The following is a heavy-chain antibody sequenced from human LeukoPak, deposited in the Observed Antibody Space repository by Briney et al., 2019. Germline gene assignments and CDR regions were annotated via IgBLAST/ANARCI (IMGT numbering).Heavy chain of an antibody. CDR1: GGSISSYY. J-gene: IGHJ4*02. CDR2: IYYSGST. CDR3: ARGPGYDFWSGYSYFDY. Sequence: SETLSLTCTVSGGSISSYYWSWIRQPPGKGLEWIGYIYYSGSTNYNPSLKSRVTISVDTSKNQFSLKLSSVTAADTAVYYCARGPGYDFWSGYSYFDYWGQGTLVTVSS. V-gene: IGHV4-59*01. D-gene: IGHD3-3*01.